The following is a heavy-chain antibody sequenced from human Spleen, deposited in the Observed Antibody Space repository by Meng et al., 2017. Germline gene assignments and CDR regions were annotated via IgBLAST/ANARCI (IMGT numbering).Heavy chain of an antibody. V-gene: IGHV3-74*03. J-gene: IGHJ4*02. CDR1: GFTFSSYN. CDR3: ARDADWVIFDH. Sequence: GESLKISCAASGFTFSSYNMHWVRQTPGEGLVWVSRINTDASITTYVDSVKGRFTISRDDAKNTVYLQMNSLGAEDTAVYYCARDADWVIFDHWGQGALVTVSS. D-gene: IGHD3-9*01. CDR2: INTDASIT.